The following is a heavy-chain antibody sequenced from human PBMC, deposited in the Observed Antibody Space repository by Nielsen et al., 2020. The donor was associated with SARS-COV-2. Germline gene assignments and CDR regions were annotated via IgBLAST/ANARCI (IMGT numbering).Heavy chain of an antibody. Sequence: SETLSLTCAVYGGSFSDYHWTWIRQPPGKGLEWIGYIYYSGSTYYNPSLKSRVTISVDTSKNQFSLKLSSVTAADTAVYYCARGGTIFGVVTRMDVWGQGTTVTVSS. CDR3: ARGGTIFGVVTRMDV. CDR2: IYYSGST. CDR1: GGSFSDYH. V-gene: IGHV4-34*01. J-gene: IGHJ6*02. D-gene: IGHD3-3*01.